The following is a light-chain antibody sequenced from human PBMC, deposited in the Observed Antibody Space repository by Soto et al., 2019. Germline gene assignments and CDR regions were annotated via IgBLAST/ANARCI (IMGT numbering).Light chain of an antibody. CDR2: AGS. CDR3: QQFRNWPWT. V-gene: IGKV3D-15*01. J-gene: IGKJ1*01. CDR1: QSISIN. Sequence: EIVLTQSPGTLSVSPGYRFTLSCRASQSISINLAWYQHKPGQAPRLLIHAGSTRATGIPARISGSGSGTEFTLTISSLQSEDFAVYYCQQFRNWPWTFGQWTKVDNK.